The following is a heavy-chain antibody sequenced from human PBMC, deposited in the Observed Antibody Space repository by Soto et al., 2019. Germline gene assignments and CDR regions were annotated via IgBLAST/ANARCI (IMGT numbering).Heavy chain of an antibody. J-gene: IGHJ4*02. V-gene: IGHV1-2*02. Sequence: GASVKVSCKASGYTLTDLYMHWVRQAPGQGLEWMGWINPNSGGTKYAQKFQGRVTMTRDTSISTVYMELSRLRSDDTAVYFCARDGGYCFNGVCCADYWGQGTLVTVSS. D-gene: IGHD2-8*01. CDR2: INPNSGGT. CDR1: GYTLTDLY. CDR3: ARDGGYCFNGVCCADY.